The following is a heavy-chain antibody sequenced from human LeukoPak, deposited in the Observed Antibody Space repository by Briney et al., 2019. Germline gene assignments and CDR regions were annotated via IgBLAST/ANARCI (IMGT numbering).Heavy chain of an antibody. J-gene: IGHJ4*02. Sequence: GSLRLSWAASGFTFSSYSMNWVRQAPGKGLEWVSGISGSDGTTYYADSVKGRFTISRDNSKNTLYLQMNGLRAEDTAVYYCAKDSAKKYDDYWGQGTLVTVSS. CDR2: ISGSDGTT. D-gene: IGHD2/OR15-2a*01. V-gene: IGHV3-23*01. CDR1: GFTFSSYS. CDR3: AKDSAKKYDDY.